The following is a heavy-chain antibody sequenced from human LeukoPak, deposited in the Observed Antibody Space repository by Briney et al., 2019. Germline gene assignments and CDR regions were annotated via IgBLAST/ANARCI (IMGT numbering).Heavy chain of an antibody. CDR2: IYYTGNT. V-gene: IGHV4-39*01. J-gene: IGHJ4*02. Sequence: SETLSLTCTVSGGSISNSSYYWGWIRQPPGKGLEWVASIYYTGNTYYNPSLKSRVTISVDTSKNQFSLKLSSVTAADTAVYYWARHSSFYYFDYWGQGTLVTVSS. CDR1: GGSISNSSYY. CDR3: ARHSSFYYFDY.